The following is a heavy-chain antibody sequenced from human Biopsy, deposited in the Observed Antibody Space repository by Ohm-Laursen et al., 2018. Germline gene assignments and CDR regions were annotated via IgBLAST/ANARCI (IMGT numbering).Heavy chain of an antibody. CDR1: GDSINSSY. CDR3: ARRGSGGRSFDY. V-gene: IGHV4-59*08. J-gene: IGHJ4*02. CDR2: ISNSGNT. Sequence: PGTLSLTCTVSGDSINSSYWSWIRQAPGKGLGWIGFISNSGNTNYNPSLKSRVTISADTSKNQFSLKLGSVTVADTAVFYCARRGSGGRSFDYWGQGSLVTVSS. D-gene: IGHD2-15*01.